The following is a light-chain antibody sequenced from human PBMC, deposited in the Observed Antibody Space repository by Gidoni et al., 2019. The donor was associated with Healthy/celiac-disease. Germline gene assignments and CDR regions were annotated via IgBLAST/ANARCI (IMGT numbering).Light chain of an antibody. V-gene: IGKV4-1*01. CDR1: QSVLYSSNNKNY. CDR2: WSS. Sequence: DIVMTQSPDSLAVCLGERATINCKSSQSVLYSSNNKNYLAWYQQKPGQPPKLLIYWSSTRESGVPDRFSGSGSGTDFTLTISSLQAEDVAVYYCQQYYSTPAWTCGQGTKLEIK. CDR3: QQYYSTPAWT. J-gene: IGKJ2*02.